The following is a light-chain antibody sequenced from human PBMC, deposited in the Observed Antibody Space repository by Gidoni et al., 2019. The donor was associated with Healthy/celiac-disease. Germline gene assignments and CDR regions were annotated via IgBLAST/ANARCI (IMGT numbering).Light chain of an antibody. CDR3: QQGA. J-gene: IGKJ1*01. V-gene: IGKV3-20*01. CDR1: QSVSSTY. Sequence: EIVLTQSPGTLSLSPGERATLSCRASQSVSSTYLAWYQQKPGQAPRRLLYGASSRVTGVPDRFSGSGSGTDFTLTISRLEPEDFAVYYCQQGAFGQGTKVEMK. CDR2: GAS.